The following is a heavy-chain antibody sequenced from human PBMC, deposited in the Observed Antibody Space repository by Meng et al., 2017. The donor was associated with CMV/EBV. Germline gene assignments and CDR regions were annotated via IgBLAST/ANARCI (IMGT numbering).Heavy chain of an antibody. CDR2: IYWDDDK. CDR1: WFSLGTRGVS. CDR3: AHQLRYFDWVNNWFNP. J-gene: IGHJ5*02. Sequence: QPPQTPPLTCPFSWFSLGTRGVSVCWIRQPPGNALDWLALIYWDDDKSYSPSLKSRLTITKHTSKTQVVITMTNMDPVDTATYYCAHQLRYFDWVNNWFNPWGQGTLVTVSS. D-gene: IGHD3-9*01. V-gene: IGHV2-5*02.